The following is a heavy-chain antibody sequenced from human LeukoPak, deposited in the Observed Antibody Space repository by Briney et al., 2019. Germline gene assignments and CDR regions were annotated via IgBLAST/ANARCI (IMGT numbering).Heavy chain of an antibody. D-gene: IGHD6-19*01. J-gene: IGHJ4*02. Sequence: SGGSLRLSCAASGFTFDDYAMHWVRQAPGKGLEWVSGISWNSGSIGYADSVKGRFTISRDNAKNSLYLQMNSLRAEDTALYYCAKGGLSSGWDHFDYWGQGTLVTVSS. CDR2: ISWNSGSI. CDR1: GFTFDDYA. V-gene: IGHV3-9*01. CDR3: AKGGLSSGWDHFDY.